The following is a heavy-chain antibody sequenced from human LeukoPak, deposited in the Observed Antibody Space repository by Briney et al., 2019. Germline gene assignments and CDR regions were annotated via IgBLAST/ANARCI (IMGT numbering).Heavy chain of an antibody. V-gene: IGHV3-21*04. Sequence: PGGSLRLSCAESGFMFSSYSMNWVRQAPGKGLEWVSSISSSTSYIYYADSVKGRFTISRDNAKNSLYLQMNSLRAEDTAVYYCAKVRGPVVAASGPSGDWGQGTLVTVSS. D-gene: IGHD2-15*01. CDR2: ISSSTSYI. J-gene: IGHJ4*02. CDR1: GFMFSSYS. CDR3: AKVRGPVVAASGPSGD.